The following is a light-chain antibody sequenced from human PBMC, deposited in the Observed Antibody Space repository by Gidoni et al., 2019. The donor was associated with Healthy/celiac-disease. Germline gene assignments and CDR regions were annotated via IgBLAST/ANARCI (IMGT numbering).Light chain of an antibody. CDR3: QQSYSTPWT. Sequence: IQMPQSPSSLSASVGDRVTITCRASQSISSYLNWYQQKPGKAPKLLIYAASSLQSGVPSRFSGSGSGTDFTLTISSLQPEDFATYYCQQSYSTPWTFXGXTKVEIK. J-gene: IGKJ4*01. CDR1: QSISSY. CDR2: AAS. V-gene: IGKV1-39*01.